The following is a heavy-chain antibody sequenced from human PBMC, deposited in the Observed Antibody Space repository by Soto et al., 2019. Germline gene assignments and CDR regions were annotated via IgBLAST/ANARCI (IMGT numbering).Heavy chain of an antibody. CDR1: GFTISGNY. CDR3: AGGLVAVATNHDAFDI. D-gene: IGHD2-15*01. V-gene: IGHV3-53*01. J-gene: IGHJ3*02. CDR2: IYSGGST. Sequence: GSLRLSCAASGFTISGNYMTWVRQAPGKGLEWVSVIYSGGSTYYADSVKGRFTISRDNSKNTLYLQMNSLSAEDTGVYYCAGGLVAVATNHDAFDIWGQGTMVTVSS.